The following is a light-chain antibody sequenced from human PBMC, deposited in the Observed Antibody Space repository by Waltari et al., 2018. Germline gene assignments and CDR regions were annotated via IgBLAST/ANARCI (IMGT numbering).Light chain of an antibody. J-gene: IGLJ2*01. Sequence: YDLTQPPPVPGSPGQPARTPCPGDALPKQFAFWYQQKQGQAPVLVKYKDTERPSGIPDRFSGSSSGTTVTLTISGVQAEDEADYYCQSGDSTSTHVVFGGGTKLTVL. CDR1: ALPKQF. V-gene: IGLV3-25*03. CDR3: QSGDSTSTHVV. CDR2: KDT.